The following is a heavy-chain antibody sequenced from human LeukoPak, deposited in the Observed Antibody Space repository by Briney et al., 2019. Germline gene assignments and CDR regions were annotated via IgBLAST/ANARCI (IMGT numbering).Heavy chain of an antibody. CDR3: ARPEHYYDSDGYRF. J-gene: IGHJ4*02. CDR1: GFTFSSYG. CDR2: IWYDGSNK. Sequence: PGGSLRLSCAASGFTFSSYGMHWVRQAPGKGLEWVAVIWYDGSNKYYADSVKGRFTISRDNSKNTLYLQMNSLRAEDTAVYYCARPEHYYDSDGYRFWGQGTLVTVSS. V-gene: IGHV3-33*01. D-gene: IGHD3-22*01.